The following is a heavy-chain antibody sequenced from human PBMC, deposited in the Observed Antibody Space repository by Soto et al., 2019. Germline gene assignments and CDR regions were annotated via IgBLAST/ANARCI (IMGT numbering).Heavy chain of an antibody. J-gene: IGHJ5*02. CDR3: ARVTIFGVVIGYNWFDP. Sequence: QVPLVQSGAEVKKPGSSVKVSCKASGGTFSSYAISWVRQAPGQGLEWMGGIIPIFGTANYAQKFQGRVTITADESTSTAYMELSSLRSEDTAVYYCARVTIFGVVIGYNWFDPWGQGTLVTVSS. CDR2: IIPIFGTA. V-gene: IGHV1-69*01. CDR1: GGTFSSYA. D-gene: IGHD3-3*01.